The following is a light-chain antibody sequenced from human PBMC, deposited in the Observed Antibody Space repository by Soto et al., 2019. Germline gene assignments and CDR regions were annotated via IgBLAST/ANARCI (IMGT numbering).Light chain of an antibody. CDR1: QNLSRN. CDR3: QQYDKWPHT. CDR2: YAS. Sequence: EMVMTQSPATLSVSPGERATLSCRASQNLSRNLAWYQQQPGQAPRLLIFYASTRATGIPARFSGSGSGTDFPLTISSLQSEGFAVYYCQQYDKWPHTFGQGTKLEIK. J-gene: IGKJ2*01. V-gene: IGKV3-15*01.